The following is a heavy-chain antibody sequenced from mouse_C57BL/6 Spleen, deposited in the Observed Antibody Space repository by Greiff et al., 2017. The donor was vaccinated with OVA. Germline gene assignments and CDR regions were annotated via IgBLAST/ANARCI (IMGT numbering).Heavy chain of an antibody. D-gene: IGHD2-4*01. CDR2: IYPRSGNT. CDR3: ARFYDYDEGVDY. CDR1: GYTFTSYG. V-gene: IGHV1-81*01. J-gene: IGHJ2*01. Sequence: QVQLQQSGAELARPGASVKLSCTASGYTFTSYGISWVKQRTGQGLVWIVEIYPRSGNTYYNEKFKGKATLTADKSSSTAYMELRSLTSEDSAVDSCARFYDYDEGVDYWGQGTTLTVSS.